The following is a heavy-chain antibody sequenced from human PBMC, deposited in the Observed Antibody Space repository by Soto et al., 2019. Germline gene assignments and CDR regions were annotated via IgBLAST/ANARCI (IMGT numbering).Heavy chain of an antibody. Sequence: EVQLEESGGGLVQPGGSLRLSCAASGFTFSSYSMNWVRQAPEKGLEWVSYISSSSSTIYYADSVKGRFTISRDNAKNSLYLQMNSMRAEDTAVYYCARTMVRGVFDYWGQGTLVTVS. J-gene: IGHJ4*02. CDR2: ISSSSSTI. CDR3: ARTMVRGVFDY. D-gene: IGHD3-10*01. CDR1: GFTFSSYS. V-gene: IGHV3-48*01.